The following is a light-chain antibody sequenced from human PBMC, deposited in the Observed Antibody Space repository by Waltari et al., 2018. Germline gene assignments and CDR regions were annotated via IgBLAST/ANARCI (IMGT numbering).Light chain of an antibody. CDR3: QQYYSTPRT. CDR2: CAS. CDR1: QSVLYSSNNKNY. V-gene: IGKV4-1*01. Sequence: IVMTQSPDSLAVSLGERATINCKSSQSVLYSSNNKNYLAWYQQRPGQPPKLLIYCASTRESGVPDRFSGSGSGTDFTLTISSLQAEDVAVYYCQQYYSTPRTFGQGTKVEIE. J-gene: IGKJ1*01.